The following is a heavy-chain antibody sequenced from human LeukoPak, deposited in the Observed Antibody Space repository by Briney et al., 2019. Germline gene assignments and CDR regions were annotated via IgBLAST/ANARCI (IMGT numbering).Heavy chain of an antibody. D-gene: IGHD2-2*02. CDR3: ARYGIKGCSSTNCYTSYYYYGMDV. CDR1: GYSFLYYF. CDR2: IFPHESNK. Sequence: GEALKISSKVSGYSFLYYFISWVRQLPGKGPEWRGFIFPHESNKKYSPSLQGQVTISVDKSISTAYVQWSSLKASDTAMYYCARYGIKGCSSTNCYTSYYYYGMDVWGQGTTVTVSS. V-gene: IGHV5-51*01. J-gene: IGHJ6*02.